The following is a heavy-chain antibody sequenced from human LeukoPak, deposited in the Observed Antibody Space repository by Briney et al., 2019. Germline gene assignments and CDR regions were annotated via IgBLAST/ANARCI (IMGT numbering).Heavy chain of an antibody. CDR3: ARDPPAGGDV. CDR2: IIPMFGIV. CDR1: GGTFSSYA. J-gene: IGHJ6*04. Sequence: SVKVSCKASGGTFSSYAISWVRQAPGQGLEWMGRIIPMFGIVNYAQKFQGRVTITADKSTTTAYMELSSLRSEDTAVYYCARDPPAGGDVWGKGTTVTVSS. D-gene: IGHD3-16*01. V-gene: IGHV1-69*04.